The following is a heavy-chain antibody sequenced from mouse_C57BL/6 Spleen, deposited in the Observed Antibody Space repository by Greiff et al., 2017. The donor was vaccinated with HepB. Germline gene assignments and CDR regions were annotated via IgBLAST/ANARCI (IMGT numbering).Heavy chain of an antibody. V-gene: IGHV1-69*01. J-gene: IGHJ3*01. Sequence: QVQLQQSGAELVMPGASVKLSCKASGYTFTSYWMHWVKQRPGQGLEWIGEIDPSDSYTNYNQKFKGKSTLTVDKSSSTAYMQLSSLTSEDSAVYYCARGGSTGGGFAYWGQGTLVTVSA. CDR3: ARGGSTGGGFAY. CDR2: IDPSDSYT. D-gene: IGHD1-1*01. CDR1: GYTFTSYW.